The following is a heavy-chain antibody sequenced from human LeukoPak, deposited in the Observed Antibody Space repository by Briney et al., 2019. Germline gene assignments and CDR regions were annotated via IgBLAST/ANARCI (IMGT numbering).Heavy chain of an antibody. D-gene: IGHD2-8*02. CDR3: AILVRSRDAFDI. V-gene: IGHV1-46*01. CDR1: GYTFTSYG. J-gene: IGHJ3*02. CDR2: INPSGGST. Sequence: ASVKVSCKASGYTFTSYGISWVRQAPGQGLEWMGIINPSGGSTSYAQKFQGRVTMTRDMSTSTVYMELSSLRSEDTAVYYCAILVRSRDAFDIWGQGTMVTVSS.